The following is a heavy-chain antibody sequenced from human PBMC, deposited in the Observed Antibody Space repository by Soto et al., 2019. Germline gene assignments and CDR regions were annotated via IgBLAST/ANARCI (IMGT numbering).Heavy chain of an antibody. CDR1: GGSMRNYY. Sequence: SETLSLTXSVSGGSMRNYYWNWIRQPPGRGLEWIGYVYHSGSTNYNPSLKSRVSMSVDVSRNHFSLTLHSVTAADTAVYFCTSSYSTSSSPDYWGQGTLVTVSS. V-gene: IGHV4-59*01. CDR2: VYHSGST. D-gene: IGHD6-6*01. J-gene: IGHJ4*02. CDR3: TSSYSTSSSPDY.